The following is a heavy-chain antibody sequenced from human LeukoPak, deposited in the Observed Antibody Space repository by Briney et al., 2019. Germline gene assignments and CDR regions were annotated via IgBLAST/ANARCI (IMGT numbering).Heavy chain of an antibody. Sequence: GGSLRLSCAASGFGLDGYTMHWVRQFPGKGLEWVSLINWNGDETYYSDSVKGRFTISRDNSKNSLYLQMNSLRTEDTGFYYCGKDMGPRGVGATPQYWGQGTLVTVSS. J-gene: IGHJ4*02. V-gene: IGHV3-43*01. D-gene: IGHD1-26*01. CDR1: GFGLDGYT. CDR2: INWNGDET. CDR3: GKDMGPRGVGATPQY.